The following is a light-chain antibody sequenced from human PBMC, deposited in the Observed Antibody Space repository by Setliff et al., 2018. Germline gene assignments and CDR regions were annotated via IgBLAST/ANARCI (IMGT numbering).Light chain of an antibody. CDR2: GTY. CDR3: QSYGGSVSGYV. V-gene: IGLV1-40*01. Sequence: SALTQPPSVSGAPGQRVTISCTGSNSDIGAGFGVHWYQQLPGTAPKLLIYGTYNRPSGVPDRFSGSKSGTSASLAITGLQAEDEADYYCQSYGGSVSGYVFGTGTKVTVL. CDR1: NSDIGAGFG. J-gene: IGLJ1*01.